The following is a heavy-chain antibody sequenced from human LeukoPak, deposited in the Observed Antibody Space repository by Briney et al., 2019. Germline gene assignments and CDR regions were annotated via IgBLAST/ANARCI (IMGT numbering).Heavy chain of an antibody. CDR3: ARDRGYSSDY. V-gene: IGHV3-74*01. D-gene: IGHD6-25*01. Sequence: GGSLRLSCAASGFTFSSYWMHWVRQAPGKGLVWVSQIHNDETSPSYAHPVKGRFTISRDNAKNTLYLQMSSLRAEDTAVYYCARDRGYSSDYWGQGTLVTVSS. CDR1: GFTFSSYW. CDR2: IHNDETSP. J-gene: IGHJ4*02.